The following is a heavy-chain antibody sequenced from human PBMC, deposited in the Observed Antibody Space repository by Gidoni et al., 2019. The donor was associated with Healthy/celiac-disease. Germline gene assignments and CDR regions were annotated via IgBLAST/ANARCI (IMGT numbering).Heavy chain of an antibody. V-gene: IGHV3-48*02. CDR1: GFTFSSYS. D-gene: IGHD3-22*01. CDR3: ARTHITYYYDSSPYYFDY. J-gene: IGHJ4*02. CDR2: ISSSSSTI. Sequence: EVQLVESGGGLVQPGGSLRLSCAASGFTFSSYSMNWVRQAPGKGLEWVSYISSSSSTIYYADSVKGRFTISRDNAKNSLYLQMNSLRDEDTAVYYCARTHITYYYDSSPYYFDYWGQGTLVTVSS.